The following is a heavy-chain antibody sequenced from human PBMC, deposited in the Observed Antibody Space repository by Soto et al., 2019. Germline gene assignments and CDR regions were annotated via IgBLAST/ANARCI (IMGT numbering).Heavy chain of an antibody. CDR1: GYTFTSYD. Sequence: SVKGSCKASGYTFTSYDINWVRQATGQGLEWMGWMNPNSGNTGYAQKLQGRVTIKRKTSIVTAYMELSSRRSEDTAVYYCARVDCSGGSCYSEPWGQGTLVTV. CDR3: ARVDCSGGSCYSEP. CDR2: MNPNSGNT. J-gene: IGHJ5*02. D-gene: IGHD2-15*01. V-gene: IGHV1-8*01.